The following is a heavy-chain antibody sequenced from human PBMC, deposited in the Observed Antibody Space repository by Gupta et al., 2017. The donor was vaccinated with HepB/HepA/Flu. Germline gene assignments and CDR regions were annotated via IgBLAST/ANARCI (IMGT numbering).Heavy chain of an antibody. Sequence: EVQRVDYVAGLVQHGGSLRLSCAASRYTFSSYWMSWVRRAPGKGLEWVANIKQDGSEKYYVDSVKGRFTISRDNATNSLYLQMNSLRAEDTAVYNCARGDNSSGSGNDYWGLGALVTVSS. J-gene: IGHJ4*02. CDR1: RYTFSSYW. D-gene: IGHD6-19*01. V-gene: IGHV3-7*01. CDR3: ARGDNSSGSGNDY. CDR2: IKQDGSEK.